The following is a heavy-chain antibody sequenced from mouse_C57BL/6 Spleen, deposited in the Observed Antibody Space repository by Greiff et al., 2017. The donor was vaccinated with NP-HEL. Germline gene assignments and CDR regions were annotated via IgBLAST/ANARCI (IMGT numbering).Heavy chain of an antibody. CDR1: GFTFSSYA. CDR2: ISSGGDYI. CDR3: TREQLRLRDWYFDV. D-gene: IGHD3-2*02. J-gene: IGHJ1*03. Sequence: EVMLVESGEGLMKPGGSLKLSCAASGFTFSSYAMSWVRQTPEKRLEWVAYISSGGDYIYYADTVKGRFTISRDNARNTLYLQMSSLKSEDTAMYYCTREQLRLRDWYFDVWGTGTTVTVSS. V-gene: IGHV5-9-1*02.